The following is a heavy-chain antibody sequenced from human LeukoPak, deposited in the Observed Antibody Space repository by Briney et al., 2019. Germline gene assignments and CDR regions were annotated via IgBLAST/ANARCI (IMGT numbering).Heavy chain of an antibody. V-gene: IGHV3-11*04. Sequence: GGSLRLSCAASGFTFSDYYMSWLRQAPGKGLEWVSYISSSGSTIYYADSVKGRFTISRDNAKNSLYLQMNSLRAEDTAVYYCARDQIEATAAAGTDWFDPWGQGTLVTVSS. CDR1: GFTFSDYY. D-gene: IGHD6-13*01. CDR3: ARDQIEATAAAGTDWFDP. CDR2: ISSSGSTI. J-gene: IGHJ5*02.